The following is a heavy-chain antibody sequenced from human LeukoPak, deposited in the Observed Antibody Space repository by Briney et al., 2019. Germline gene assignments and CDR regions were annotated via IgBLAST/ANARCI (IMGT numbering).Heavy chain of an antibody. CDR1: GFTFSNYW. CDR3: AREVYSSGYLAYFDY. Sequence: GGSLRLSCAASGFTFSNYWMTWVRQAPGKGLEWVANIKQDGSEKYYVDSVKGRFTISRDNAKNSLYLQMNSLRAEDTAVYYCAREVYSSGYLAYFDYWGQGTLVTVSS. CDR2: IKQDGSEK. V-gene: IGHV3-7*01. J-gene: IGHJ4*02. D-gene: IGHD3-22*01.